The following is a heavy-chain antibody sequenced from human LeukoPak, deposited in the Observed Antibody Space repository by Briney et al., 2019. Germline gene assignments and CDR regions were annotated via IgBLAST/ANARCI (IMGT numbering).Heavy chain of an antibody. CDR3: ARGGEHWLEDY. CDR2: IRYDGSNK. D-gene: IGHD6-19*01. J-gene: IGHJ4*02. CDR1: GFTFRSYG. V-gene: IGHV3-33*01. Sequence: GGSLRLSCAASGFTFRSYGMHWVRQAPGKGLQWVAVIRYDGSNKIYADSVKGRFTISRDNSKNTLYLQVNSLRVEDTAVYYCARGGEHWLEDYWGQGTLVTVSA.